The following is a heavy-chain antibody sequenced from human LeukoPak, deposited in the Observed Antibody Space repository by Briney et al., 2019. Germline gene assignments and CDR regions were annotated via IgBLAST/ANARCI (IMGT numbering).Heavy chain of an antibody. V-gene: IGHV3-64*02. CDR2: ISSNGGTT. J-gene: IGHJ4*02. D-gene: IGHD2-2*01. CDR1: AFTFSSYA. Sequence: GGSLRLSCAASAFTFSSYAMHWVSQAPGKGLEYVSTISSNGGTTYYTDSVKGRFTISRDNSKNALYLQMGSLRAEDMAVYYCARAYCSSTSCSPDYWGQGTLVTVSS. CDR3: ARAYCSSTSCSPDY.